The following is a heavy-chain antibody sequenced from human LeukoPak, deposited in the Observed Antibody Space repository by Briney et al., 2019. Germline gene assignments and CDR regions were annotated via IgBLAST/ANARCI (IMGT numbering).Heavy chain of an antibody. CDR2: IYSGGST. Sequence: GGSLRLSCAASGFTVSSNYMSWVRQAPGKGLEWVSVIYSGGSTYYADSVKGRFTISRDNSKNTLYLQMNSLRAEDTAVYYCASQHCSSTSCYSDYYYYMDVWGKGTTVTVSS. D-gene: IGHD2-2*01. CDR1: GFTVSSNY. J-gene: IGHJ6*03. CDR3: ASQHCSSTSCYSDYYYYMDV. V-gene: IGHV3-66*02.